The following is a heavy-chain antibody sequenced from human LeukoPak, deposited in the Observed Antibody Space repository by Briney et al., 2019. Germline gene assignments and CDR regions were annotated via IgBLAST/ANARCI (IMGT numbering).Heavy chain of an antibody. CDR1: GGSFSGYY. CDR2: INHSEST. CDR3: ARVTSRADYYDSSGYMTPFDY. V-gene: IGHV4-34*01. Sequence: SETLSLTCAVYGGSFSGYYWSWIRQPPGKGLEWIGEINHSESTNYNPSLKSRVTISVDTSKNQFSLKLSSVTAADTAVYYCARVTSRADYYDSSGYMTPFDYWGQGTLVTVSS. J-gene: IGHJ4*02. D-gene: IGHD3-22*01.